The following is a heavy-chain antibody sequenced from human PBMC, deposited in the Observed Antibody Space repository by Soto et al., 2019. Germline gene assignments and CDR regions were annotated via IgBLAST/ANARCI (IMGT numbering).Heavy chain of an antibody. J-gene: IGHJ6*01. CDR1: GGSISSSSYY. CDR2: IYYRGNT. V-gene: IGHV4-39*01. D-gene: IGHD4-17*01. CDR3: ARAAYDYGDYGQYYYYYSMHV. Sequence: PSETLSLTCTVSGGSISSSSYYWGWIRQPPGKGLEWFGSIYYRGNTYYNPSLKSRVTISIDTSKNQFSLKLSSVTAADTAVYYCARAAYDYGDYGQYYYYYSMHVWGQGTTVTVSS.